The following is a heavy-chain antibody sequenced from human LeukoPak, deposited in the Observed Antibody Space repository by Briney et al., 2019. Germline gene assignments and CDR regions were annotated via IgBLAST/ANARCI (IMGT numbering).Heavy chain of an antibody. CDR1: GYTFTGYY. V-gene: IGHV1-2*02. Sequence: ASVKVSCKASGYTFTGYYMHWVRQAPGQGLEWMGWINPNSDGTNYAQKFQGRVTMTRDTSISTAYMELSRLRSDDTAVYYCARDRCSSTSCMYYYYYYMDVWGKGTTVTVSS. CDR3: ARDRCSSTSCMYYYYYYMDV. J-gene: IGHJ6*03. CDR2: INPNSDGT. D-gene: IGHD2-2*01.